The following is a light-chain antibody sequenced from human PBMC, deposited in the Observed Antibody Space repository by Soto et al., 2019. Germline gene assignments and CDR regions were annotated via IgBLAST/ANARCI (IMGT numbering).Light chain of an antibody. Sequence: QSVLTQSSSASASLGSSVKLTCTLSSGHSSYIIAWHQQQPGMDPRYLMKLEGSGSYNKGSGVPDRFSGSSSGADRYLTIANLQFEDEADYYCETWDSNTHVFGTGTKLTVL. V-gene: IGLV4-60*02. J-gene: IGLJ1*01. CDR2: LEGSGSY. CDR3: ETWDSNTHV. CDR1: SGHSSYI.